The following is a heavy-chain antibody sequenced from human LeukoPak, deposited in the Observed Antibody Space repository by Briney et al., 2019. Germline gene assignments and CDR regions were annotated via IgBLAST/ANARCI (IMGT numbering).Heavy chain of an antibody. CDR2: FHPPDDEA. Sequence: ATVKISCKTSGYNFIANSIHWVRQAPGKGLEWMGRFHPPDDEAKYLERSDGRIAITADTSTDTSYLELKGLTSDDTALYFCAVGRGFAHGRLEEWGQGTLITVSS. D-gene: IGHD5-12*01. J-gene: IGHJ4*02. V-gene: IGHV1-69-2*01. CDR3: AVGRGFAHGRLEE. CDR1: GYNFIANS.